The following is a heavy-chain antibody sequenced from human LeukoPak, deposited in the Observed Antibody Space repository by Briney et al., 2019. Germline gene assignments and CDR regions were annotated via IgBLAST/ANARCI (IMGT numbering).Heavy chain of an antibody. CDR3: ARVSGVWGSYRYNWFDP. V-gene: IGHV1-18*01. Sequence: GASVKVSCKASGYTFTSYGISWVRQAPGQGLEWMVWICAYNGNTNYAQKLQGRVTMTTDTSTSTAYMELRSLRSDDTAVYYCARVSGVWGSYRYNWFDPWGQGTLVTVSS. J-gene: IGHJ5*02. D-gene: IGHD3-16*02. CDR2: ICAYNGNT. CDR1: GYTFTSYG.